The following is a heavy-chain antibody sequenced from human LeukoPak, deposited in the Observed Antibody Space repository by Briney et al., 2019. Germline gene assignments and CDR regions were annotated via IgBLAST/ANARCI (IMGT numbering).Heavy chain of an antibody. D-gene: IGHD3-9*01. J-gene: IGHJ4*02. CDR2: MSFDGSHT. Sequence: GGSLRLSCAASGFTFSSYGMHWVRQAPGKGLEWVAVMSFDGSHTYYADSVKGRFTISRDNSKNSLYLQMNSLRAEDTAVYYCAKERVDWRYFDYWGQGTLVTVSS. V-gene: IGHV3-30*18. CDR1: GFTFSSYG. CDR3: AKERVDWRYFDY.